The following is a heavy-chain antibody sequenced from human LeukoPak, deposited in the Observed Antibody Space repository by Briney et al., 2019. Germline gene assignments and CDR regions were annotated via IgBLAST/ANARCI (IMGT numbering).Heavy chain of an antibody. D-gene: IGHD6-19*01. CDR2: ISDNGGST. J-gene: IGHJ4*02. CDR3: VKYSSGWYDY. Sequence: GRSLRLSCAASGFTFSSYAMHWVRQAPGKGLEYVSAISDNGGSTYYADSVKGRFTISRDNSKNTLYLQMSSLRAEDTAVYYCVKYSSGWYDYWGQGTLVTVSS. V-gene: IGHV3-64D*06. CDR1: GFTFSSYA.